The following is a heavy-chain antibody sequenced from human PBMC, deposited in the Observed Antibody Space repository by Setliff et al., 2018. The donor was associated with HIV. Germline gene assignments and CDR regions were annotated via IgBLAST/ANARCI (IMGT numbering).Heavy chain of an antibody. Sequence: PSETLSLTCSVSGISINGYYWSWIRQSPRTRLEWISYVSSIGNTNYNPSLKSRVTISVDTSKNQFSLQLNSVTAADTAVYYCAKRTFGSGRFDPWGQGTLVTVSS. D-gene: IGHD3-16*01. CDR3: AKRTFGSGRFDP. CDR1: GISINGYY. V-gene: IGHV4-4*08. CDR2: VSSIGNT. J-gene: IGHJ5*02.